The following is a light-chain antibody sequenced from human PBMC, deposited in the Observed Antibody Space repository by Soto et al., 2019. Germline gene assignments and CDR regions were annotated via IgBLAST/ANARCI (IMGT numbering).Light chain of an antibody. V-gene: IGKV3-11*01. J-gene: IGKJ5*01. Sequence: EIVLTQSPATLSLSPGDRATLSCRASQSVSSYLAWYQQKPGQAPRLLIYDASNRATGIPARFSGSGSGTDFTLTISSLEPEDCAGYYCQQRSNWPITFGQGTRLEMK. CDR3: QQRSNWPIT. CDR2: DAS. CDR1: QSVSSY.